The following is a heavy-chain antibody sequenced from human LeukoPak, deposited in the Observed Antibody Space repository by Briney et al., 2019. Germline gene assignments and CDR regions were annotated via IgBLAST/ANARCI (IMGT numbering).Heavy chain of an antibody. D-gene: IGHD5-12*01. CDR1: GGSISSSNW. Sequence: SETLSLTCAVSGGSISSSNWWSWVRQPPGKGLEWIGEIYHSGSTNYNPSLKSRVTISVDTSKNQFSLKLSSVTAADTAVYYCASGYRVWNWFDPWGQGTLVTVSS. J-gene: IGHJ5*02. CDR2: IYHSGST. CDR3: ASGYRVWNWFDP. V-gene: IGHV4-4*02.